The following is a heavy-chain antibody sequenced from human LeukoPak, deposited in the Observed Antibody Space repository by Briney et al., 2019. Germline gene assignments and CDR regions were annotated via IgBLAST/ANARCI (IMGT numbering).Heavy chain of an antibody. CDR2: IKSKTDGGTT. V-gene: IGHV3-15*01. CDR1: GFTFSSYA. CDR3: TTFITFGGVTGWFDP. Sequence: PGGSLRLSCAASGFTFSSYAMSWVRQAPGKGLEWVGRIKSKTDGGTTDYAAPVKGRFTISRDDSKNTLYLQMNSLKTEDTAVYYCTTFITFGGVTGWFDPWGQGTLVTVSS. J-gene: IGHJ5*02. D-gene: IGHD3-16*01.